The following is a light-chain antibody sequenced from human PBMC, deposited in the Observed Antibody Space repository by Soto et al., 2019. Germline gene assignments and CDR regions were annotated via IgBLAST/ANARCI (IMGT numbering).Light chain of an antibody. CDR2: AAS. Sequence: DIQLTQSPSFLSASVGDRVTITCRASQGLSSDLAWYQQKPGNAPKLLIYAASTLQSGVPSRFSGSGSGTEFTLTISSLQPEDFATYYCQHLNSYPITFGQGTRLEIK. J-gene: IGKJ5*01. CDR1: QGLSSD. CDR3: QHLNSYPIT. V-gene: IGKV1-9*01.